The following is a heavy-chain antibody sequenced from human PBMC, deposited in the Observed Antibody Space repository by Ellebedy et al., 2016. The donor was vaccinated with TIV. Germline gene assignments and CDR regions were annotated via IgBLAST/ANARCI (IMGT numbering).Heavy chain of an antibody. CDR1: GFTFRNAW. V-gene: IGHV3-15*07. J-gene: IGHJ4*02. Sequence: GGSLRLSCAASGFTFRNAWMNWVRQDQGRRLEWVGSIKSKGDGGTTDYAAPVKGRFTISRDDSKNTLFLEMNSLKIEDTAMFYCATGRDWFKYWGQGALVTVSS. CDR3: ATGRDWFKY. CDR2: IKSKGDGGTT. D-gene: IGHD3-9*01.